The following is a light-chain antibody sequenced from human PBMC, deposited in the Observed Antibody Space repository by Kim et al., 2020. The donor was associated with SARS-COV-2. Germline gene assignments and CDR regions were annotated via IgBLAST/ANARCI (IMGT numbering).Light chain of an antibody. J-gene: IGLJ2*01. CDR1: KLGDKY. V-gene: IGLV3-1*01. Sequence: SYELTQPPSVSVSPGQTASITCSGDKLGDKYACWYQQKPGQSPVLVIYQDSKRPSGIPEPFSGSNSGNTATLTISGTQAMDEADYYCQAWDSSTAHVVFG. CDR2: QDS. CDR3: QAWDSSTAHVV.